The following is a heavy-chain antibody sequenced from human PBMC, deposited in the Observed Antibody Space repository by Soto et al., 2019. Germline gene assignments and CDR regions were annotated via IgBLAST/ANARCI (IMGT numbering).Heavy chain of an antibody. CDR2: IKQDGSEK. CDR1: GFTFSSYW. J-gene: IGHJ3*02. D-gene: IGHD6-13*01. CDR3: ARDVAVYSSSWYAFDI. Sequence: GGSLRLSCAASGFTFSSYWMSWVRQAPGKGLEWVANIKQDGSEKYYVDSVKGRFTISRDNAKNSLYLQMNSLRAEDTAVYYCARDVAVYSSSWYAFDIWGQGTMVTVSS. V-gene: IGHV3-7*01.